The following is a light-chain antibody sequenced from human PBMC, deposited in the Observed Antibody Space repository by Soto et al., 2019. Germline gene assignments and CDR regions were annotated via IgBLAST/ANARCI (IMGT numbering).Light chain of an antibody. Sequence: EIVLTQSPGTLSLSPGERATLSCWASQSVSSSHLAWYQQKPGQAPRLLIYGASSRATGTPDRFSGSGSGTDFTLSISRLEPEDFAVYYCQQYGASPIYTFGQGTRLEIK. J-gene: IGKJ5*01. CDR2: GAS. CDR3: QQYGASPIYT. V-gene: IGKV3-20*01. CDR1: QSVSSSH.